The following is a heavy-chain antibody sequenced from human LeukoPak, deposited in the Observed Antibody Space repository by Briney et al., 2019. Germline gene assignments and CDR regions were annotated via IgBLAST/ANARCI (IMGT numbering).Heavy chain of an antibody. J-gene: IGHJ3*02. V-gene: IGHV3-7*01. Sequence: GGSLRLSCAASGFTFSDVWMSWVRQAPGKGLEWVATIKKDGSEEYYVHSVKGRFTISRDNAQKSLYLQMNSLRAEETAVYFCTRIRDYNSGPPRAFDIWGQGTMVTVSS. CDR1: GFTFSDVW. CDR3: TRIRDYNSGPPRAFDI. D-gene: IGHD3-10*01. CDR2: IKKDGSEE.